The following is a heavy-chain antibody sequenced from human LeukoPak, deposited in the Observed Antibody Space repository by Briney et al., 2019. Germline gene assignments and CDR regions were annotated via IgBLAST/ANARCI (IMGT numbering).Heavy chain of an antibody. D-gene: IGHD5-12*01. V-gene: IGHV4-34*01. Sequence: PSETLSLTCAGYGGSFSGYYWSWIRQPPGKGLEWIGEINHSGSTNYNPSLKSRVAISVDTSKNQFSLKLSSVTAADTAVYYCARVSTWLRLPDYWGQGTLVTVSS. J-gene: IGHJ4*02. CDR2: INHSGST. CDR1: GGSFSGYY. CDR3: ARVSTWLRLPDY.